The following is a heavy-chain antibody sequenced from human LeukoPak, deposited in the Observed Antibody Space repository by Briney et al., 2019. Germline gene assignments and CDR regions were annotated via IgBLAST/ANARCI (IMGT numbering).Heavy chain of an antibody. J-gene: IGHJ4*02. Sequence: TSETLSLTCTVSGGSISSYYWSWIRQPPGKGLEWIGYIFYIGSTNYNPSLKSRVTISLDTSKNQFSLKLSSVTAADTAVYYCARGGGYGGLFDYWGQGTLVTVS. CDR1: GGSISSYY. CDR2: IFYIGST. V-gene: IGHV4-59*08. CDR3: ARGGGYGGLFDY. D-gene: IGHD5-12*01.